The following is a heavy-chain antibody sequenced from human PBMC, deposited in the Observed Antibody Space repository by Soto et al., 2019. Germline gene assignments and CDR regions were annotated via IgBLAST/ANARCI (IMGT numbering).Heavy chain of an antibody. CDR2: IYYSGST. CDR3: ARDIVGYGSGSYGYYYGMDV. J-gene: IGHJ6*02. Sequence: PSETLSLTCTVSGGSISGGGYYWSWIRQHPGKGLEWIGYIYYSGSTYYNPSLKSRVTISVDTSKNQFSLKLSSVTAADTAVYYCARDIVGYGSGSYGYYYGMDVWGQGTTVTVSS. CDR1: GGSISGGGYY. V-gene: IGHV4-31*03. D-gene: IGHD3-10*01.